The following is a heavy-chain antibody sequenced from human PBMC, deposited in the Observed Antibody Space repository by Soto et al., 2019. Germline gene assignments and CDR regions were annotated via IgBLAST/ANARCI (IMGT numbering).Heavy chain of an antibody. V-gene: IGHV3-23*01. CDR2: ISASGDST. D-gene: IGHD2-15*01. CDR3: ATLKAGYCSGGSCDPEYYGMDI. Sequence: PGGSLRLSCAASGFTFSNFAMSWVRQAPGKGLEWVSSISASGDSTYYADSVKGRFTISRDNSKNSLYLHMNSLRAEDTAIYYCATLKAGYCSGGSCDPEYYGMDIWGQGTTVTVSS. CDR1: GFTFSNFA. J-gene: IGHJ6*02.